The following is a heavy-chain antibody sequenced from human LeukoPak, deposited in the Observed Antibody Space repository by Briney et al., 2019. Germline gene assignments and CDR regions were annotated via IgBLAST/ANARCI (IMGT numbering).Heavy chain of an antibody. Sequence: PSETLSLTCAVYGGSFSSYYWSWIRQPPGKGLEWIGYIYYSGSTNYNPSLKSRVTISVDTSKDQFSLKLSSVTAADTAVYYCARESSLYAFDIWGQGTMVTVSS. V-gene: IGHV4-59*01. J-gene: IGHJ3*02. CDR2: IYYSGST. CDR3: ARESSLYAFDI. CDR1: GGSFSSYY.